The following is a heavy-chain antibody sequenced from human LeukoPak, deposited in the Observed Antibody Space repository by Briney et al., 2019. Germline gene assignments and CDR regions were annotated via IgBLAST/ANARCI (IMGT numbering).Heavy chain of an antibody. CDR1: GFTLSSYG. V-gene: IGHV3-23*01. J-gene: IGHJ4*02. D-gene: IGHD1-26*01. Sequence: GASLRLSCVASGFTLSSYGMSWVRQAPGKGLEWVSAISGSGGKTYNADSVKGRFTISRDNSRKTLYLQMNSLRAEDTAVYYCAKDGGSYQFDSWGQGTLVTVSS. CDR2: ISGSGGKT. CDR3: AKDGGSYQFDS.